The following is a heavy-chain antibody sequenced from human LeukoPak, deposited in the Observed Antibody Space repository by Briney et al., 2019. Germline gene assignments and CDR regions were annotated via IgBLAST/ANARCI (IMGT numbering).Heavy chain of an antibody. J-gene: IGHJ6*02. CDR3: ARERAYCSSTSCYENGMDV. V-gene: IGHV3-11*05. D-gene: IGHD2-2*01. Sequence: GGSLRLSCAASGFTFSDYYMSWIRQAPGKGLEWVSYISSSSSYTNYADSVKGRFTISRDNAKNSLYLQMNSLRAEDTAVYYCARERAYCSSTSCYENGMDVWGQGTTVTVSS. CDR1: GFTFSDYY. CDR2: ISSSSSYT.